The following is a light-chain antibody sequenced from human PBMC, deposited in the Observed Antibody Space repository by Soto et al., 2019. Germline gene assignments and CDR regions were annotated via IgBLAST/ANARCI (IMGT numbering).Light chain of an antibody. CDR2: DVG. V-gene: IGLV2-14*01. J-gene: IGLJ1*01. Sequence: QSVLTQPASVSGSPGQSITISCTGTSSDVGGYNYVSWYQQHPGKAPKLMIYDVGYRPSGVSNRFSGSKSANTASLTISGLQAEDEADYYCSSYTSSATYVFGTGTKLTVL. CDR3: SSYTSSATYV. CDR1: SSDVGGYNY.